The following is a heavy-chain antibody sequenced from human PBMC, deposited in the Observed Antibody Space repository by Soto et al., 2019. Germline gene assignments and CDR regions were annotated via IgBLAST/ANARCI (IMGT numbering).Heavy chain of an antibody. CDR1: GFTFSDYY. V-gene: IGHV3-11*01. CDR2: ISSSGSTI. D-gene: IGHD2-15*01. J-gene: IGHJ4*02. CDR3: AKDPSPYCSGGSCYWVY. Sequence: PGGSLRRSGAASGFTFSDYYMSWIRQAPGKGLEWVSYISSSGSTIYYADSVKGRFTISRDNAKNTLYLQMNSLRAEDTAVYYCAKDPSPYCSGGSCYWVYWGQGTLVTVS.